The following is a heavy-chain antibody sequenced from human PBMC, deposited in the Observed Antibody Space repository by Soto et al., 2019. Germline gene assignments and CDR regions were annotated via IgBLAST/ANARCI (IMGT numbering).Heavy chain of an antibody. CDR2: IYYSGGT. CDR3: ARDGSGSYWGGYYYYYGMDV. Sequence: QVQLQESGPGLVKPSQTLSLTCTVSGGSISSGGYYWSWIRQHPGKGLEWIGYIYYSGGTYYNPSLKSRVTIAVDTSKNQFSLKLSSVTAADTAVYYCARDGSGSYWGGYYYYYGMDVWGQGTTVTVSS. J-gene: IGHJ6*02. V-gene: IGHV4-31*03. D-gene: IGHD1-26*01. CDR1: GGSISSGGYY.